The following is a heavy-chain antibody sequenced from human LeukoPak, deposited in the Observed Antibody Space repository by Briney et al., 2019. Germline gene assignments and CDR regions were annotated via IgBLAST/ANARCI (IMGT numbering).Heavy chain of an antibody. Sequence: GRPLRLSCAASGFTFSDYGMYRVRQAPGKGLEWVAVIRHDGSNKYYADSVKGRFTISRDNFKNTLYLQMNSLGAEDTAMYYCAKASSASPSCLNLWGQGTLVTVSS. CDR2: IRHDGSNK. D-gene: IGHD2-2*01. CDR3: AKASSASPSCLNL. J-gene: IGHJ5*02. V-gene: IGHV3-33*06. CDR1: GFTFSDYG.